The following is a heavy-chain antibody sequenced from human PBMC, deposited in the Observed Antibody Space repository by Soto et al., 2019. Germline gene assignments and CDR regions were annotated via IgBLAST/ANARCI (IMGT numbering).Heavy chain of an antibody. D-gene: IGHD6-19*01. CDR3: ARSRRGAYSSGWYSPSGYYNYGIDV. CDR2: IYPGDSDT. J-gene: IGHJ6*02. Sequence: GXSLKISCKASGYNFTTYLIGLVRQMPGKSLEWMGIIYPGDSDTKYRPSLQGQVTISADTSISTAYLQWPSLKASDTAMYYCARSRRGAYSSGWYSPSGYYNYGIDVWGQGTKVTVSS. V-gene: IGHV5-51*01. CDR1: GYNFTTYL.